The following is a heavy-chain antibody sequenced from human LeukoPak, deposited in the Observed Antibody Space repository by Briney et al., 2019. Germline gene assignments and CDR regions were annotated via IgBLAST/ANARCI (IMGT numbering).Heavy chain of an antibody. V-gene: IGHV3-30*04. CDR2: ISYDGSNE. CDR1: GFTFSSYV. J-gene: IGHJ4*02. CDR3: AKSVYSSSSAHFDY. D-gene: IGHD6-6*01. Sequence: GGSLRLSCAASGFTFSSYVMHWVRQAPGKGLEWVAIISYDGSNEYYADSVKGRFTISRDNSKNTLYLQMNSLRAADTAVYYCAKSVYSSSSAHFDYWGQGTLVTVSS.